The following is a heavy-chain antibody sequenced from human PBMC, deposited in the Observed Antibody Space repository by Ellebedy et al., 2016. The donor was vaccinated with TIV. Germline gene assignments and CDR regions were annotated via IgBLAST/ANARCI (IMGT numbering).Heavy chain of an antibody. CDR1: GGSISSPSYY. V-gene: IGHV4-39*01. CDR2: IYYSGST. D-gene: IGHD1-1*01. CDR3: ARHHIVERGAIDY. J-gene: IGHJ4*02. Sequence: MPSETLSLTCTVSGGSISSPSYYWGWIRQPPGKGLEWIGSIYYSGSTYYYPSLKSRVTMSIDTSKNQFSLKLSSVTAADTAVYYCARHHIVERGAIDYWGQGTLVTVSS.